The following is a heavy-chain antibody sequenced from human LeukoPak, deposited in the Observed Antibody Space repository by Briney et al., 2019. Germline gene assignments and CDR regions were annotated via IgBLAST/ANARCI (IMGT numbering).Heavy chain of an antibody. D-gene: IGHD5-18*01. CDR3: ARDRPWIQLPNNGPFDI. V-gene: IGHV3-74*01. CDR1: GFTFSSYW. J-gene: IGHJ3*02. CDR2: INSDGSST. Sequence: GGSLRLSCAASGFTFSSYWMHWVRQAPGKGLVWVSRINSDGSSTSYADSVKGRFTISRDNAKNTQYLQMNSLRAEDTAVYYCARDRPWIQLPNNGPFDIWGQGTMVTVSS.